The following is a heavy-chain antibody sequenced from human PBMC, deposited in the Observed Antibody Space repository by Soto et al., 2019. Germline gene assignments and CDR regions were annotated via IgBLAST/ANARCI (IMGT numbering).Heavy chain of an antibody. CDR1: GGSISSEGYY. CDR3: ARGRGYSYGPYYFDY. Sequence: QVPLQESGPGLVKPSQTLSLTCTVSGGSISSEGYYWSWFRQLPGTGLEWIGDIYYSGTTYHNPSLRSRLTISGDASKNQFSLKLSSVTDADTALYCCARGRGYSYGPYYFDYWGQGTLVTVSS. J-gene: IGHJ4*02. CDR2: IYYSGTT. D-gene: IGHD5-18*01. V-gene: IGHV4-31*03.